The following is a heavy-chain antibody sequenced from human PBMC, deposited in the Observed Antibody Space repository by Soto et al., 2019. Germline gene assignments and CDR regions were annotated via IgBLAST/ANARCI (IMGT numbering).Heavy chain of an antibody. Sequence: SGPTLVNPTQTLTLTCTFSGFSLSTSGVRVGWIRQPPGKALEWLALIYWNDDKRYSPSLKSRLTITKDTSKNQVVLTMTNMDPVDTATYYCAHREGYSYGNDNSFDPWGQGTLVPSPQ. CDR3: AHREGYSYGNDNSFDP. J-gene: IGHJ5*02. CDR1: GFSLSTSGVR. V-gene: IGHV2-5*01. D-gene: IGHD5-18*01. CDR2: IYWNDDK.